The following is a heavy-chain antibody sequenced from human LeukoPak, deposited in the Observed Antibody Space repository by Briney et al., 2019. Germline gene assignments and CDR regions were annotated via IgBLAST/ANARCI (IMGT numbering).Heavy chain of an antibody. CDR3: ARDRDWAFDI. Sequence: GGSLRLSCAASGFTFNSYAMHWVRQAPGKGLEWVAVISYDGSNKHHADSVKGRLTISRDYSKSTMYLQMNSLRIEDTAVYYCARDRDWAFDIWGQGTMVTVSS. CDR2: ISYDGSNK. J-gene: IGHJ3*02. V-gene: IGHV3-30-3*01. D-gene: IGHD2-21*01. CDR1: GFTFNSYA.